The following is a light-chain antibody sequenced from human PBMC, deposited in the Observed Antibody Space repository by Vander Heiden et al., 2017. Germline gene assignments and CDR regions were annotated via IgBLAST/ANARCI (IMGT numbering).Light chain of an antibody. V-gene: IGLV1-44*01. CDR2: INT. CDR3: GTWDDSLNGYV. J-gene: IGLJ1*01. Sequence: QSVLTQPPSASGTPGQRVTISCSGSGSNIGSNTVNWYQQLPGTAPKLLIYINTQRPSGVPDRFSGSKSGTSASLAISGLQSEDEADYYCGTWDDSLNGYVFGSGTKVTVL. CDR1: GSNIGSNT.